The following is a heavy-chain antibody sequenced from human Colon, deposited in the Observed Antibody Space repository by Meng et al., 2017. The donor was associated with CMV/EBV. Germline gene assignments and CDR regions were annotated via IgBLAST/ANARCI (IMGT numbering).Heavy chain of an antibody. V-gene: IGHV3-48*03. CDR1: GFTFSRHE. J-gene: IGHJ4*02. Sequence: GESLKISCTASGFTFSRHEMTWVRQAPGKGLEWVSYVSGSGGTTHYADSVKGRFTISRDHADNSLYLQMNNLRAEDTGVYYCASVNFDYYYFHYWGQGTLVTVSS. CDR2: VSGSGGTT. CDR3: ASVNFDYYYFHY. D-gene: IGHD2/OR15-2a*01.